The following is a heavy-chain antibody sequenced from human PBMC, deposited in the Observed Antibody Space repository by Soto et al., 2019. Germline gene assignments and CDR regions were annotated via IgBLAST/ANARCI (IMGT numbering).Heavy chain of an antibody. V-gene: IGHV3-72*01. CDR2: TRNKARDYTT. CDR1: GFTISDYY. CDR3: IRVRGGGSYHFDY. J-gene: IGHJ4*02. D-gene: IGHD3-10*01. Sequence: EVQLVESAGDLVEPGGSLRLSCAASGFTISDYYMDWVRQAPGKGLEWVGRTRNKARDYTTQYAASVNGRFTILRDDSKNSLYLQMKSLDTDDTAVYYGIRVRGGGSYHFDYWGQGTLVTVSS.